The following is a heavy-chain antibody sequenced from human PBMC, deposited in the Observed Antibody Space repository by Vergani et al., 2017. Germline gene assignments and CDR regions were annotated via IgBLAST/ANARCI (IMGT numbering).Heavy chain of an antibody. CDR3: ATWGVRWFGELLSPARYYYYGMDV. Sequence: QVQLVQSGAEVKKPGSSVKVSCKASGGTFSSYAISWVRQAPGQGLEWMGRIIPIFGTANSAQKFQGRVTITADESTSTAYMELSSLRSEDTAVYYCATWGVRWFGELLSPARYYYYGMDVWGQGTTVTVSS. V-gene: IGHV1-69*13. CDR1: GGTFSSYA. CDR2: IIPIFGTA. D-gene: IGHD3-10*01. J-gene: IGHJ6*02.